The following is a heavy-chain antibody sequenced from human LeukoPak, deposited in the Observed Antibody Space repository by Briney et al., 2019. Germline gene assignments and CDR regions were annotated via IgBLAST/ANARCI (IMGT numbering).Heavy chain of an antibody. CDR1: GGSISSYY. CDR3: AREWYALSMDYYYYYMDV. CDR2: IYTSGST. D-gene: IGHD2-15*01. Sequence: PSETLSLTCTVSGGSISSYYWSWIRQPAGKGLEWIGRIYTSGSTNYNPSLKSRVTMSVDTSKNQFSLKLSSVTAADTAVYYFAREWYALSMDYYYYYMDVWGKGTTVTVSS. J-gene: IGHJ6*03. V-gene: IGHV4-4*07.